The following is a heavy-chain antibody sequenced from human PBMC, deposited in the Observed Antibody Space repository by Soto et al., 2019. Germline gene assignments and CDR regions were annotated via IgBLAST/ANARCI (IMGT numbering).Heavy chain of an antibody. CDR2: IYYSGST. CDR3: ARFHDYGDRGSYFDY. V-gene: IGHV4-39*01. D-gene: IGHD4-17*01. J-gene: IGHJ4*02. Sequence: QLQLQESGPGLVKPSETLSRTCTVSGGSISSSSYYWGWIRQPPGTGLEWIGNIYYSGSTYYNTSLKSRVTISVDTSKNQFSLKLSSVTATDTAVYYCARFHDYGDRGSYFDYWGQGTLVTVSS. CDR1: GGSISSSSYY.